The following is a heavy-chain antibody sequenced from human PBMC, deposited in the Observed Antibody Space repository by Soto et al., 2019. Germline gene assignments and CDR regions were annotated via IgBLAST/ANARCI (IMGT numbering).Heavy chain of an antibody. V-gene: IGHV3-30*03. CDR1: GFTFSSYG. CDR3: ARSSFGELFPDTLDI. CDR2: VSYDGSNK. D-gene: IGHD3-10*01. J-gene: IGHJ3*02. Sequence: QVPLVESGGGVVQPGRSLRLSCAASGFTFSSYGIHWVRQAPGKGLEWVAVVSYDGSNKYYADSVKGRFTISRDNSKNTLYLQMNSLRAEDTSVYYCARSSFGELFPDTLDIWGQGTMVTVSS.